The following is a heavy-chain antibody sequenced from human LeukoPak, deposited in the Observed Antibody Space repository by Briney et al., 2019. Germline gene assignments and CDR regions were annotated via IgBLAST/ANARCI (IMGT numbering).Heavy chain of an antibody. Sequence: SETLSLTCTVSGGSISSSSYYWGWIRQPPGKGLEWIGSIYYSGSTYYNPSLKSRVTISVDTSKNQFSLKLSSVTAADTAVYYCARGVSLRFLEWLLKSDAFDIWGQGTMVTVSS. CDR1: GGSISSSSYY. CDR3: ARGVSLRFLEWLLKSDAFDI. J-gene: IGHJ3*02. CDR2: IYYSGST. V-gene: IGHV4-39*07. D-gene: IGHD3-3*01.